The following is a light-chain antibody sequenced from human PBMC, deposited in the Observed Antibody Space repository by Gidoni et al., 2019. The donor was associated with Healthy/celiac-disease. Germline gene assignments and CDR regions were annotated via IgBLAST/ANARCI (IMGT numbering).Light chain of an antibody. J-gene: IGLJ1*01. CDR1: SSDVGGYNY. V-gene: IGLV2-11*01. CDR3: CSYAGSYTLRL. Sequence: QSALTQPRSVSGSPGQSVTISCTGTSSDVGGYNYVSWYQQHPGKAPKLVIYDVSKRPSGVPDRFSGSKSGNTASLTISGLQAEDEADYYCCSYAGSYTLRLFGTGTKVTVL. CDR2: DVS.